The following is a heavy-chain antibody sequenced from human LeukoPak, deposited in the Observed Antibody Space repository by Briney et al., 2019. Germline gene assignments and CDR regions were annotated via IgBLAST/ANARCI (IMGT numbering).Heavy chain of an antibody. CDR2: VKQDGSEK. CDR1: GFTFSTYW. CDR3: ARDSAGNDY. V-gene: IGHV3-7*01. J-gene: IGHJ4*02. D-gene: IGHD6-13*01. Sequence: GGSLRLSCAASGFTFSTYWMSWVRQAPGKGLEWVANVKQDGSEKYYVDSVKGRFTISRDNAKNSLYLQMNSLRAEDTAMYYCARDSAGNDYWGQGIMVTVSS.